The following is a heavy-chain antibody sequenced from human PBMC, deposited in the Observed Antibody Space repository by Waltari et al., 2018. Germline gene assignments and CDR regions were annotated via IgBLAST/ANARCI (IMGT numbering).Heavy chain of an antibody. J-gene: IGHJ3*01. CDR2: ISSDGRTT. V-gene: IGHV3-30*18. CDR3: AKEGNGGAQYAFDV. Sequence: QVQLVESGGGVVQPGRALRPSCTASTFTFSSYGRPRTRQAPGKGPEWLAVISSDGRTTYYEDSVKGRFTISRDNSKNIMYLQMDSLRAEDTAIYYCAKEGNGGAQYAFDVWGQGTVVSVS. CDR1: TFTFSSYG. D-gene: IGHD2-8*01.